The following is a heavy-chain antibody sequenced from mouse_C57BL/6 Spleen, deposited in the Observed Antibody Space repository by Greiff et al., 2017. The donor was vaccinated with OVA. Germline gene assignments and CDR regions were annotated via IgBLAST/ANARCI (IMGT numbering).Heavy chain of an antibody. CDR2: IDPSDSYT. D-gene: IGHD1-1*01. CDR1: GYTFTSYW. V-gene: IGHV1-69*01. J-gene: IGHJ4*01. Sequence: VQLQQPGAELVMPGASVKLSCKASGYTFTSYWMHWVKQRPGQGLEWIGEIDPSDSYTNYNQKFKGKSTLTVDKSSSTAYMQLSSLTSEDSAVYYCARLLKDARDYWGQGTSVTVSS. CDR3: ARLLKDARDY.